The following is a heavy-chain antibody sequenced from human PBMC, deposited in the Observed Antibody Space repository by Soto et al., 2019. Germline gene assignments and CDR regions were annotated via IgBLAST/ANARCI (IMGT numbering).Heavy chain of an antibody. Sequence: QVQLVQSGAEVKKPGSSVKVSCKASGGTFSSYAISWVRQAPGQGPEWMGGIIPIFGTANYAQKFQGRVTITADESTSTAYMELSSLRSEDTAVYYCARDYNESPLTVYEDWGQGTLVTVSS. CDR3: ARDYNESPLTVYED. CDR2: IIPIFGTA. CDR1: GGTFSSYA. J-gene: IGHJ4*02. V-gene: IGHV1-69*01. D-gene: IGHD1-1*01.